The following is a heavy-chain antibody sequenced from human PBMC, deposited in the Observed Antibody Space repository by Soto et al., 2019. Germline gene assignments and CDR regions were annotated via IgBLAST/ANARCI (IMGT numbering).Heavy chain of an antibody. J-gene: IGHJ5*02. CDR3: ARDYRYNWNYYEFDP. V-gene: IGHV1-2*02. CDR2: INPNSGGT. D-gene: IGHD1-7*01. CDR1: GYTFTGYY. Sequence: QVQLVQSGAEVKKPGASVKVSCKASGYTFTGYYMHWVRQAPGQGLEWMGWINPNSGGTNYAQKFQGRVTMTRDTSISTAYMELSRLRSDDTAVYYCARDYRYNWNYYEFDPWGQGTLVTVSS.